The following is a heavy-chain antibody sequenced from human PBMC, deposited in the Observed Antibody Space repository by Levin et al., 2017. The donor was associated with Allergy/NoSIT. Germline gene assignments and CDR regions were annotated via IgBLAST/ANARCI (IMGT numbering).Heavy chain of an antibody. CDR1: GFTFSDHY. V-gene: IGHV3-72*01. CDR2: IRNKGNSYTT. CDR3: SISTADYRDFDY. J-gene: IGHJ4*02. Sequence: GGSLRLSCAASGFTFSDHYMDWVRQAPGKGLEWVGRIRNKGNSYTTEYAASVKGRVIISRDDSKNSLYLQLNSLKTEDTAVYYCSISTADYRDFDYWGQGTLVTVSS. D-gene: IGHD4/OR15-4a*01.